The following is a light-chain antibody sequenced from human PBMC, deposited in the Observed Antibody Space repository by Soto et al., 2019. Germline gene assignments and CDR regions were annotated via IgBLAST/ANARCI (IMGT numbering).Light chain of an antibody. Sequence: DIQMTQSPSSLSASVGDRVTITCQASQDISNYVNWYQQKPGKAPRLLIYDAAKLETGVPSRFSGSGSGTHFTFTISSLQPEDFATYSCLQYDEYPFTFGPGTTVDIQ. CDR2: DAA. CDR1: QDISNY. CDR3: LQYDEYPFT. J-gene: IGKJ3*01. V-gene: IGKV1-33*01.